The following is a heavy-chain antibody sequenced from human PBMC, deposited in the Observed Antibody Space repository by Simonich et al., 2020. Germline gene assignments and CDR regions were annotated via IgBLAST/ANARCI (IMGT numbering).Heavy chain of an antibody. Sequence: QVQLVESGGGVVQPGRSLRLSCAASGFTFSSYAMHWVRQAPGKGLEWVPVISNAGSNKYYADSVKGLFTISRDNSKNTLYLQMNSRRAEDTAVYYCAREDLTGDAFDIWGQGTMVTVSS. CDR3: AREDLTGDAFDI. J-gene: IGHJ3*02. CDR1: GFTFSSYA. CDR2: ISNAGSNK. V-gene: IGHV3-30*07. D-gene: IGHD7-27*01.